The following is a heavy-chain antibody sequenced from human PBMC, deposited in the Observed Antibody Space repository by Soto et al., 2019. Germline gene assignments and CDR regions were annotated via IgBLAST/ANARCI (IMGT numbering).Heavy chain of an antibody. J-gene: IGHJ5*02. CDR2: ISCSGGST. D-gene: IGHD5-12*01. Sequence: PGGSLRRSCAAPGFTFSSYAMSWVRQAPGKGLEWLSAISCSGGSTYYADSVKGRFTISRDNSKNTLYLQMNSLRAEDTAVYYCAQSPVDAWFDPWGQGTLVTVSS. CDR1: GFTFSSYA. CDR3: AQSPVDAWFDP. V-gene: IGHV3-23*01.